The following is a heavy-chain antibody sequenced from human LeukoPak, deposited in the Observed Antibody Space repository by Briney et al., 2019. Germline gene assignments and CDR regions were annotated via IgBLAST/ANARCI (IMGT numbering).Heavy chain of an antibody. J-gene: IGHJ4*02. D-gene: IGHD2-21*01. V-gene: IGHV3-23*01. CDR1: GFTLISYA. Sequence: PGGSLRLSCGASGFTLISYAMAWVRPAPGRGLEWVSAIRGTGSSTYYADSVKGRFTISRDNSQSTLYLQMNSLRAEDTAIYFCTKEYDCGYLGQGRGYFDYWGKGTLVTVSS. CDR2: IRGTGSST. CDR3: TKEYDCGYLGQGRGYFDY.